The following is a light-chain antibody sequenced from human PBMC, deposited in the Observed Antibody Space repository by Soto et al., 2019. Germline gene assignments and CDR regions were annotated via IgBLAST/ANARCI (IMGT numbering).Light chain of an antibody. CDR3: QQYNSYSLT. CDR1: QSISSW. Sequence: DIQMTQSPSTLSASVGDRVTIACRASQSISSWLAWYQQKPGKAPKLLIYKASSLESGVPSRFSGSGSGTEFTLTISSLQPDDFATYYCQQYNSYSLTFGGGTKVEIK. CDR2: KAS. V-gene: IGKV1-5*03. J-gene: IGKJ4*01.